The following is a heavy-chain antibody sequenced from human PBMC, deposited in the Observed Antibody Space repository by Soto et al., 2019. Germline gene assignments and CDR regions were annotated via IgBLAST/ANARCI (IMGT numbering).Heavy chain of an antibody. CDR1: GFTFSSYS. CDR2: ISSRTNYM. D-gene: IGHD4-17*01. J-gene: IGHJ6*02. Sequence: EVQLVESGGGLVKPGGSLRLSCAASGFTFSSYSMNWVRQALGKGLEWVSSISSRTNYMYYADSVKGRFTISRDDAKNSLYLQMNSLRAEDTAVYYCARMGSVTTFSWSDYYYGMDVWGQGTTVTVSS. V-gene: IGHV3-21*01. CDR3: ARMGSVTTFSWSDYYYGMDV.